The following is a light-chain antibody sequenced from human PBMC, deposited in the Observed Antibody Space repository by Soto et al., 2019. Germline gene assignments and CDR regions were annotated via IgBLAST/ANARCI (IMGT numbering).Light chain of an antibody. J-gene: IGKJ4*01. CDR2: ETS. V-gene: IGKV1-9*01. CDR3: QQTRRYPST. Sequence: IQITQSPASVSPSVAERVTITCRASQGIDSYLAWYQQRPGKVPQLLIYETSILQSGVSSRFSGSGSGTDFTLTISSLQAEDFATYDCQQTRRYPSTFGGGTKVDI. CDR1: QGIDSY.